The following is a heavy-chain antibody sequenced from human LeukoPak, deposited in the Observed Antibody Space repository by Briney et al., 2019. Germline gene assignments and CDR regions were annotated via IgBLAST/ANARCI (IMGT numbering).Heavy chain of an antibody. CDR1: GFTFSSYA. V-gene: IGHV3-23*01. D-gene: IGHD2-2*01. Sequence: GGSLRLSCAASGFTFSSYAMSWVRQAPGKGLEWVSAISGSGGSTYYADSVKGRFAISRDNSKNTLYLQMNSLRAEDTAVYYCAKEPVSSDIVVVPAATFDAFDIWGQGTMVTVSS. CDR2: ISGSGGST. J-gene: IGHJ3*02. CDR3: AKEPVSSDIVVVPAATFDAFDI.